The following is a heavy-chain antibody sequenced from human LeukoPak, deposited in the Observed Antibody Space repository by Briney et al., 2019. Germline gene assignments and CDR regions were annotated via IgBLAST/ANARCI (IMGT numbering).Heavy chain of an antibody. CDR2: ISGSGGST. CDR3: YYYDSSGSY. CDR1: GFTFSSCA. D-gene: IGHD3-22*01. J-gene: IGHJ4*02. Sequence: PGGSLRLSCAASGFTFSSCAMSWVRQAPGKGLEWVSGISGSGGSTYYADSVKGRFTISRDNSKNTLYLQVNSLRAEDTAVYFTYYYDSSGSYWGQGTLVTVSS. V-gene: IGHV3-23*01.